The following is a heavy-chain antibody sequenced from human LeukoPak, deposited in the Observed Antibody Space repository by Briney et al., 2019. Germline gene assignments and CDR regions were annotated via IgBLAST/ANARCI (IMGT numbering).Heavy chain of an antibody. CDR2: ISGSGTTT. V-gene: IGHV3-23*01. Sequence: GGSLRLSCAASGFTFSSYAMSWVRQAPGKGLEWVSTISGSGTTTYYADSVKGRFTISRDNSKNTLYLLMNSLRAEDTAVYYCTKRPVVVITTPYFDYWGQGTLVTVSS. CDR3: TKRPVVVITTPYFDY. D-gene: IGHD3-22*01. CDR1: GFTFSSYA. J-gene: IGHJ4*02.